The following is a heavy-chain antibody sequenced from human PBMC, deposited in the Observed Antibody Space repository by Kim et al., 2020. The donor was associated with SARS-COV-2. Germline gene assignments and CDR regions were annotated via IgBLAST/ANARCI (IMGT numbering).Heavy chain of an antibody. J-gene: IGHJ4*02. Sequence: YYVDSVKGRFTISRDNAKNSLYLQMNSLRAEDTAVYYCARDQGYYDSRVHWGQGTLVTVSS. V-gene: IGHV3-7*01. CDR3: ARDQGYYDSRVH. D-gene: IGHD3-22*01.